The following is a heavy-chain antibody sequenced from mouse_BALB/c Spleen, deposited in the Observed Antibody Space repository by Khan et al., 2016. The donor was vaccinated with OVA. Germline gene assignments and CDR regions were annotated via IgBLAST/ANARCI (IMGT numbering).Heavy chain of an antibody. CDR1: GFSLNGYG. CDR2: IWGGGTT. V-gene: IGHV2-6-7*01. D-gene: IGHD2-10*01. CDR3: ARAYYGNYREAMDY. Sequence: QVQLKESGPGLVAPSQSLSITCTVSGFSLNGYGVNWVRPPPGKGLEWLGMIWGGGTTDYTSALNSRLSISKDNYKSQVFLKMNSLPTDNTARYYCARAYYGNYREAMDYWGHGTSVTVSS. J-gene: IGHJ4*01.